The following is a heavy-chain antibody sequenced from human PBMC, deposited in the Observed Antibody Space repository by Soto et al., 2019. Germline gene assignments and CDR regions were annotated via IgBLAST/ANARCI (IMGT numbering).Heavy chain of an antibody. CDR1: GFTFSSYA. D-gene: IGHD3-10*01. CDR2: ISYDGSNK. V-gene: IGHV3-30-3*01. Sequence: GGSLRLSCAASGFTFSSYAMHWARQAPGKGLEWVAVISYDGSNKYYADSVKGRFTISRDNAKNSLYLQMHSLRAEDTAVYYCARVPYGSDLYYFDYWGQGTLVTVSS. CDR3: ARVPYGSDLYYFDY. J-gene: IGHJ4*02.